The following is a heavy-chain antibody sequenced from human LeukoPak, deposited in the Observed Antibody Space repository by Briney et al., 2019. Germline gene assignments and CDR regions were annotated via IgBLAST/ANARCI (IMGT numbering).Heavy chain of an antibody. CDR2: IRSKVNNYAT. V-gene: IGHV3-73*01. J-gene: IGHJ4*02. D-gene: IGHD6-19*01. Sequence: GGSLRLSCAASGFTFSGSVIQWVRQASGKGLEWVGLIRSKVNNYATAYAASVKGRFTISRDDSQNTAYLQMNSLKTEDTAIYYCNTVAVPGTPDYWGQGALVTVSS. CDR3: NTVAVPGTPDY. CDR1: GFTFSGSV.